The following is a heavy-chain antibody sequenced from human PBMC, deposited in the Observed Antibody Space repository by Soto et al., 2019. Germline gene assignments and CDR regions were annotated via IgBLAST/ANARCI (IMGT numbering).Heavy chain of an antibody. J-gene: IGHJ4*02. D-gene: IGHD7-27*01. CDR1: GGSISSYY. V-gene: IGHV4-59*01. CDR2: IYYSGST. Sequence: SETLSLTCTVSGGSISSYYWSWIRQPPGKGLEWIGYIYYSGSTNYNPSLKSRVTISVDTSKNQFSLKLSSVTAADTAVYYGARWGPGNWGSARPFDYWGQGTLVTVSS. CDR3: ARWGPGNWGSARPFDY.